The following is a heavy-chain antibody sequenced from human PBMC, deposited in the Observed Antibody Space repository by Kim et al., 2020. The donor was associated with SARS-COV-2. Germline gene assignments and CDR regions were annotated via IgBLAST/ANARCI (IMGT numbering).Heavy chain of an antibody. CDR3: ARIYSGSYYESFYYYYGMDV. D-gene: IGHD1-26*01. V-gene: IGHV4-31*03. J-gene: IGHJ6*02. CDR1: GGSISSGGYY. Sequence: SETLSLTCTVSGGSISSGGYYWSWIRQHPGKGLEWIGYIYYSGSTYYNPSHKSRVTISVDTSKNQFSLKLSSVTAADTAVYYCARIYSGSYYESFYYYYGMDVWGQGTTVTVSS. CDR2: IYYSGST.